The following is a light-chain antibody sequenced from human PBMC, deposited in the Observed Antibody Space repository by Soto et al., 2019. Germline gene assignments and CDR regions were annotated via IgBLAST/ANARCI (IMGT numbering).Light chain of an antibody. V-gene: IGLV1-47*01. J-gene: IGLJ2*01. Sequence: QSVLTQPPSASGTPGQRVTISCSGSSSNIGSNYVYWYQQLPGTAPNLLIYRNNQRPSGVPDRFSGSKSCSSASLAISGRRSEDEADDYCAAWDDSLSVVVFGGGTKLTVL. CDR1: SSNIGSNY. CDR2: RNN. CDR3: AAWDDSLSVVV.